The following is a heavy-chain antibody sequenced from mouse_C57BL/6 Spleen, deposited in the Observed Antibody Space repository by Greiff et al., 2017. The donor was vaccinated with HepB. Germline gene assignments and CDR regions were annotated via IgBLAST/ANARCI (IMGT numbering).Heavy chain of an antibody. Sequence: VQLQQPGAELVRPGTSVKLSCKASGYTFTSYWMHWVKQRPGQGLEWIGVIDPSDSYTTYNKKFKGKATLTVDTSSSTAHMQLSSLTSEDSAVYYCAGDYYGSRHYYFDYWGQGTPLTVSS. J-gene: IGHJ2*01. CDR2: IDPSDSYT. CDR3: AGDYYGSRHYYFDY. V-gene: IGHV1-59*01. D-gene: IGHD1-1*01. CDR1: GYTFTSYW.